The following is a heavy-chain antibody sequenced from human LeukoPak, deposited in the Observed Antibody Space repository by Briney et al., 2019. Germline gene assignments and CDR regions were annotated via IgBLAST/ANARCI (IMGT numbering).Heavy chain of an antibody. CDR2: ISGSGGST. D-gene: IGHD3-22*01. V-gene: IGHV3-23*01. CDR1: GFTFNNFG. Sequence: AGGSLRLSCAASGFTFNNFGMHWVRQAPGKGLEWVSAISGSGGSTYYADSVKGRFTISRDNSKNTLYLQMNSLRAEDTAVYYCAKGGSGYYRDAFDIWGQGTMVTVSS. CDR3: AKGGSGYYRDAFDI. J-gene: IGHJ3*02.